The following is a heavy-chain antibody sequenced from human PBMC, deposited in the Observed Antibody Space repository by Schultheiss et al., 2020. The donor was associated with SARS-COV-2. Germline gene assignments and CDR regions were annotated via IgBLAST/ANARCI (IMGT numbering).Heavy chain of an antibody. V-gene: IGHV4-59*01. D-gene: IGHD4/OR15-4a*01. J-gene: IGHJ3*02. CDR2: VSYTGSP. CDR1: GGSIIPYY. Sequence: SETLSLICTVSGGSIIPYYWTWIRQPPGKGLEWIGYVSYTGSPSYNPSLKSRVTISVDTSKNQFSLKLSSVTAADTALYYCARDQDYGRNAFDIWGQGTMVTVSS. CDR3: ARDQDYGRNAFDI.